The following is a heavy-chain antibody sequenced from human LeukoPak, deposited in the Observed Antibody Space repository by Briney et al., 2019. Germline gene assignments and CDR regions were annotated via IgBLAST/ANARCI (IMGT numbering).Heavy chain of an antibody. Sequence: GGSLRLSCAASGLTFEDYAMSWVRQAPGKGLEWVSVINWNGGSTGYADSVKGRFTISRDNAKNSLYLQMNSLRAEDTALYYCARGLAAAGTPYWGQGTLVTVSS. V-gene: IGHV3-20*04. CDR3: ARGLAAAGTPY. CDR1: GLTFEDYA. D-gene: IGHD6-13*01. CDR2: INWNGGST. J-gene: IGHJ4*02.